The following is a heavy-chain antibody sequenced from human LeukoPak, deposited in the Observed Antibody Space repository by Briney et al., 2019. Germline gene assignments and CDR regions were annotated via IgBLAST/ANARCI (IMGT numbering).Heavy chain of an antibody. CDR3: ASHSGTSGTLGAFDI. CDR2: IYHNGIT. D-gene: IGHD1-1*01. J-gene: IGHJ3*02. CDR1: GGSISSGGYY. Sequence: KTSETLSLTCTVAGGSISSGGYYWSWIRQHPGKGLEWIGYIYHNGITYYNPSLKSRVSISVDTSKNQFSLKLSSVTAADTAVYYCASHSGTSGTLGAFDIWGQGTMVTVSS. V-gene: IGHV4-31*03.